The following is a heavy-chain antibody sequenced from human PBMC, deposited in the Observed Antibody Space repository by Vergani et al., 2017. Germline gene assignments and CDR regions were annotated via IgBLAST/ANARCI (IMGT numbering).Heavy chain of an antibody. CDR3: AELYGDDGYSPF. CDR1: GFAFNNYG. CDR2: ISDGGSNE. V-gene: IGHV3-30*18. Sequence: QVQLVESGGGVVQPGRSLRLSCEASGFAFNNYGIHWVRQAPGKGLEWVAVISDGGSNEHYVDSVKGRFTISRDNSKNTLYLQMSSLRVEDTAIYYCAELYGDDGYSPFWGQGTLVTVSS. J-gene: IGHJ4*02. D-gene: IGHD5-18*01.